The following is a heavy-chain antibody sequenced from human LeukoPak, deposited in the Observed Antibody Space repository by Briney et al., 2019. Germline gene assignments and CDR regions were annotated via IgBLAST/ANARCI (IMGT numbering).Heavy chain of an antibody. Sequence: PGGSLRLSCEASGFPFSSNAMSWFRKAPGKGRGGVSAISGSGGSTYYADSVKGRFTISRDNSKNTLYLQMNSLRAEDTAVYYCAKPLCSSTSCSNFDYWGQGTLVTVSS. CDR1: GFPFSSNA. CDR3: AKPLCSSTSCSNFDY. V-gene: IGHV3-23*01. CDR2: ISGSGGST. J-gene: IGHJ4*02. D-gene: IGHD2-2*01.